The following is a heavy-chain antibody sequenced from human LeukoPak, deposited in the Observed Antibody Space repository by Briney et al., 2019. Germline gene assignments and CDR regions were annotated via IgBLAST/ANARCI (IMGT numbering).Heavy chain of an antibody. CDR1: GGSITNYY. Sequence: PSETLSLTCTVSGGSITNYYWSWIRQPPGKGLEWIGYIYYSGSTNYNPSLKSRVTISVDTSKNQFSLKLSSVTAADTAVYYCARDSGSGWYGDFDYWGQGTLVTVSS. CDR3: ARDSGSGWYGDFDY. CDR2: IYYSGST. D-gene: IGHD6-19*01. V-gene: IGHV4-59*01. J-gene: IGHJ4*02.